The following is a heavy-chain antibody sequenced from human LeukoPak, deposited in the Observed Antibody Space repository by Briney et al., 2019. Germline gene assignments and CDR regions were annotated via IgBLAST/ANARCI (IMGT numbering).Heavy chain of an antibody. J-gene: IGHJ4*02. CDR1: GYTFTSYD. CDR2: MNPNSGNT. Sequence: ASVKVSCKASGYTFTSYDINWVRQATGQGLEWMGWMNPNSGNTGYAQEFQGRVTMTRNTSISTAYMELSSLRSEDTAVYYCARGRVRRGDYYGFWGQGSLVTVSS. D-gene: IGHD3-10*01. V-gene: IGHV1-8*01. CDR3: ARGRVRRGDYYGF.